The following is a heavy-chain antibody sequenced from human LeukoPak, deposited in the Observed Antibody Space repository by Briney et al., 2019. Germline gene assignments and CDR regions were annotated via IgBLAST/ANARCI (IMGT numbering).Heavy chain of an antibody. V-gene: IGHV4-30-2*01. J-gene: IGHJ5*02. CDR3: ARAPWFGESDWFDP. D-gene: IGHD3-10*01. Sequence: PSQTLSLTCAVSGGSISSGGYSWSWIRQPPGKGLEWIGYTYHSGSTYYNPSLKSRVTISVDRSKNQFSLKLSSVTAADTAVYYCARAPWFGESDWFDPWGQGTLVTVSS. CDR1: GGSISSGGYS. CDR2: TYHSGST.